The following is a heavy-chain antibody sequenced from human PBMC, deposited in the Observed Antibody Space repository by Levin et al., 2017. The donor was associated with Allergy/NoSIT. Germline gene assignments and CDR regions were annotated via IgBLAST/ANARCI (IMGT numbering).Heavy chain of an antibody. Sequence: PSETLSLTCAASGFTFSTYDMHWVRHGTGKGLEWVSSVGVTGDTYYSDSVKGRFTISRDNANNSLSLQMNSLSDGDTALYYCARGDSINWGTVGEFEFWGQGTLVTVSS. D-gene: IGHD7-27*01. J-gene: IGHJ4*02. CDR2: VGVTGDT. CDR3: ARGDSINWGTVGEFEF. CDR1: GFTFSTYD. V-gene: IGHV3-13*04.